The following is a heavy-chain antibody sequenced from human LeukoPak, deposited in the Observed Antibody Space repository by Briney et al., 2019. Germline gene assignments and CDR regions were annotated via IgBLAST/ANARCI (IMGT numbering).Heavy chain of an antibody. V-gene: IGHV3-21*01. J-gene: IGHJ4*02. CDR3: ARDMFGFEYYFDY. Sequence: PGGSPRLSCAASGFTFSSYSMNWVRQAPGKGLEWVSSISSSSSYIYYADSVKGRFTISRDNAKNSLYLQMNSLRAEDTAVYYCARDMFGFEYYFDYWGQGTLVTVSS. CDR1: GFTFSSYS. D-gene: IGHD3-10*02. CDR2: ISSSSSYI.